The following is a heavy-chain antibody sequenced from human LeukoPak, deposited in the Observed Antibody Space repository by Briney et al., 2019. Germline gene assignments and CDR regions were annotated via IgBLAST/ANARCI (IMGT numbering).Heavy chain of an antibody. CDR1: GGSISSYY. J-gene: IGHJ4*02. V-gene: IGHV4-59*01. Sequence: SETPSLTCAVSGGSISSYYWSWIRQPPGKGLEWIGYIYYSGSTNYNPSLKSRVTISVDTSKNQFSLKLSSVTAADTAVYYCARVNYGSGSYYIDYFDYWGQGTLVTVSS. D-gene: IGHD3-10*01. CDR3: ARVNYGSGSYYIDYFDY. CDR2: IYYSGST.